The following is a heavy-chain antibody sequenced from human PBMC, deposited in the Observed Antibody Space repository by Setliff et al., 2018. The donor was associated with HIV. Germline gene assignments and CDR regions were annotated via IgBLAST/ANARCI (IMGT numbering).Heavy chain of an antibody. CDR3: ARVATVSHPGDYFDY. D-gene: IGHD4-4*01. CDR2: MNPNSGNT. Sequence: ASVKVSCKASGYTFSNYDINWVRQATGQGLEWAGWMNPNSGNTGYAQKFQGRVTLTRNTSISTAYMELSSLRSEDTAVYSCARVATVSHPGDYFDYWGQGTLVTV. CDR1: GYTFSNYD. V-gene: IGHV1-8*01. J-gene: IGHJ4*02.